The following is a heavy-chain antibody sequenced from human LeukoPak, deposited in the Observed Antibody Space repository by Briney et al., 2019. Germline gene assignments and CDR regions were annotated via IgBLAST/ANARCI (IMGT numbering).Heavy chain of an antibody. CDR2: IWYDGSRK. CDR3: ARDRGSGDYNGGYSDC. Sequence: GRSLRLSCAASEFTFSSYGMHWVRQAPGKGLEWVALIWYDGSRKYFAESVKGRFTVSRDNSKSTLYLQMNSLRAEDTAVYYCARDRGSGDYNGGYSDCWGQGTLVTVSS. D-gene: IGHD3-22*01. J-gene: IGHJ4*02. CDR1: EFTFSSYG. V-gene: IGHV3-33*01.